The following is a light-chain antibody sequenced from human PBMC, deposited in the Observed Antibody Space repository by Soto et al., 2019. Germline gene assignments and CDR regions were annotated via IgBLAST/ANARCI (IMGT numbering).Light chain of an antibody. CDR3: QKYDSAPWT. V-gene: IGKV1-27*01. CDR1: QGISNY. Sequence: DIQMTQSPSSLSASVRDRVSITCRASQGISNYLAWYQQKPGKVPKLLIYAASTLQSGVPSRFSGSGSGTDFTHTISSLQPEDVATYYCQKYDSAPWTFGQGTKVEIK. J-gene: IGKJ1*01. CDR2: AAS.